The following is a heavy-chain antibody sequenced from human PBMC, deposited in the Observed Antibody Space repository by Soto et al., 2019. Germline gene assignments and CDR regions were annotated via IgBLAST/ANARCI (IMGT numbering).Heavy chain of an antibody. CDR2: IIPIFGTA. V-gene: IGHV1-69*13. CDR1: GGTFSSYA. Sequence: SVKVSCKASGGTFSSYAISWVRQAPGQGLEWMGGIIPIFGTANYAQKFQGRVTITADESTSTAYMELSSLRSGDTAVYYCASCHSPYYYDSSGYYPVWGQGTLVTVS. J-gene: IGHJ4*02. D-gene: IGHD3-22*01. CDR3: ASCHSPYYYDSSGYYPV.